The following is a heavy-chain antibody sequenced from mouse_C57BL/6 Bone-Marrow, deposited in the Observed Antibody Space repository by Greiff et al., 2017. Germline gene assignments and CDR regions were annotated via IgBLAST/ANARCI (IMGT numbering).Heavy chain of an antibody. V-gene: IGHV1-54*01. CDR3: ARRGYDGAWFAY. Sequence: QVQLQQSGAELVRPGTSVKVSCKASGYAFTNSLIEWVKQRPGQGLEWIGVINPGSGGTNYNEKFKGKATLTADKSSSTAYMQLSSLTSEDSAVYCCARRGYDGAWFAYGGRRALVTVSA. CDR1: GYAFTNSL. D-gene: IGHD2-2*01. J-gene: IGHJ3*01. CDR2: INPGSGGT.